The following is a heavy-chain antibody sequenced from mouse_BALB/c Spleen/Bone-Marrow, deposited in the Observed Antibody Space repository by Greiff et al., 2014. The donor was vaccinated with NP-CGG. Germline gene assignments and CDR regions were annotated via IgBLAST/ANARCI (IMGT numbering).Heavy chain of an antibody. CDR2: IDPANGNT. CDR3: ARNGNYGAWFAC. CDR1: GFNIKDTY. Sequence: VQLKESGAELVKPGASVKLSCTASGFNIKDTYTHWVKQRPEQGLEWIGRIDPANGNTKYDPKFQGEATITADTSSNTAYLQLSSLTSEDTAVYYCARNGNYGAWFACWGQGTLVTVSA. J-gene: IGHJ3*01. D-gene: IGHD2-1*01. V-gene: IGHV14-3*02.